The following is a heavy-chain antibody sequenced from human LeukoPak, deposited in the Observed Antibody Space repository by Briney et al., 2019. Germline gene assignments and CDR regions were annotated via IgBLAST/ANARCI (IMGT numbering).Heavy chain of an antibody. Sequence: SETLSLTCTVSGGSISSGTYYWGWIRQPPGKGLEWIGSIYHRGNAYYNQSLMSRVTISVDTSKNQFSLKVSSATAADTAVYYCARDLRGAYMDCFDYWGQGTLVTVSS. CDR1: GGSISSGTYY. CDR3: ARDLRGAYMDCFDY. CDR2: IYHRGNA. D-gene: IGHD3-16*01. J-gene: IGHJ4*02. V-gene: IGHV4-39*07.